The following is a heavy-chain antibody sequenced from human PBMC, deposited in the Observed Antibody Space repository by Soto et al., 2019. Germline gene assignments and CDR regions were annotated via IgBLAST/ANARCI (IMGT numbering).Heavy chain of an antibody. J-gene: IGHJ4*02. CDR3: ARDKITGLFDY. CDR1: GGSFSGYY. CDR2: INHSGST. D-gene: IGHD2-8*02. Sequence: PSETLSLTCAVYGGSFSGYYWTWIRQPPGKRLEWIGEINHSGSTNYNPSLKSRVTISVDTSKNQFSLKLTSVTAADTAVYYCARDKITGLFDYWGQGTLVTVSS. V-gene: IGHV4-34*01.